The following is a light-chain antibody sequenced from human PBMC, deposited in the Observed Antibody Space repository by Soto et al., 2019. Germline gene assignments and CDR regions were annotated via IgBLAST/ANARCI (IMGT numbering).Light chain of an antibody. V-gene: IGKV1-39*01. CDR3: QQGYSSRWT. CDR1: QNIRSY. Sequence: DIQMTQSPSSRSASVGDRVTITCRASQNIRSYLNWYQQKPGKAPQLLIYATSSLQTGVPSRFSASGSGTDFSLVISDLQPEDSATYYCQQGYSSRWTSGRGTKVEI. J-gene: IGKJ1*01. CDR2: ATS.